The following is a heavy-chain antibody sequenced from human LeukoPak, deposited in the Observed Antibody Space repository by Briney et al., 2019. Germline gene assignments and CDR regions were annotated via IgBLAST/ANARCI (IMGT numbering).Heavy chain of an antibody. J-gene: IGHJ3*02. D-gene: IGHD4-23*01. CDR1: GGSISSYY. CDR3: ARLRWRDAFDI. Sequence: PETLSLTCTVSGGSISSYYWSWIRQPPGKGLEWIGYIYYSGSTNYNPSLKSRVTISVDTSKNQFSLKLSSVTAADTAVYYCARLRWRDAFDIWGQGTMVTVSS. V-gene: IGHV4-59*01. CDR2: IYYSGST.